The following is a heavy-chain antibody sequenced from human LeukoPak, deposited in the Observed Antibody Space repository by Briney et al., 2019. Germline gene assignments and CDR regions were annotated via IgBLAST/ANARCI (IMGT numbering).Heavy chain of an antibody. Sequence: SVKVSCKASGGTFISYAISWVRQAPGQGLEWMGGIIPIFGTANYAQKFQGRVTITADKSTSTAYMELSRLRSDDTAVYYCARSGGGSGRIGFNYYYYMDVWGKGTTVTISS. D-gene: IGHD3-10*01. CDR3: ARSGGGSGRIGFNYYYYMDV. CDR1: GGTFISYA. J-gene: IGHJ6*03. V-gene: IGHV1-69*06. CDR2: IIPIFGTA.